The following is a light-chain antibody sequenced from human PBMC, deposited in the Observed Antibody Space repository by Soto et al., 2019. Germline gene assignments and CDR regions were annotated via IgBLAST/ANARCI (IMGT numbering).Light chain of an antibody. Sequence: QSVLTQPHSASGTPGQRVTISCSGSSSNIGTSSVHWFQQLPGTAPKLLISTTNHRPSGVPERFSGSKSGTSASLAISGLQSEDEADYYCAAGDDSLNGHVFGTGTKVTVL. CDR3: AAGDDSLNGHV. CDR2: TTN. J-gene: IGLJ1*01. V-gene: IGLV1-44*01. CDR1: SSNIGTSS.